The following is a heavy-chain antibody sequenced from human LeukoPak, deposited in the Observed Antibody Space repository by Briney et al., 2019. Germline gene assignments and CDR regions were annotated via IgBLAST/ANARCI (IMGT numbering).Heavy chain of an antibody. Sequence: SETLSLTCTVSGGSISSSTYYWGWIRQPPGKGLEWIGTVFYSGRTYYNPSLMSRVTISVDTSKNQFSLKLNSVTAADTAVYYCARPAIYGDYDSYGMDVWGQGTTVTVSS. CDR1: GGSISSSTYY. V-gene: IGHV4-39*01. D-gene: IGHD4-17*01. J-gene: IGHJ6*02. CDR2: VFYSGRT. CDR3: ARPAIYGDYDSYGMDV.